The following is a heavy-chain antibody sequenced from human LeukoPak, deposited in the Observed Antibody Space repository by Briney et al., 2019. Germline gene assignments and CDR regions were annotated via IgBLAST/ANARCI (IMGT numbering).Heavy chain of an antibody. J-gene: IGHJ4*02. CDR2: INGSGGGT. D-gene: IGHD5-18*01. Sequence: GGSLRLSCAASGFTFSSYAMSWVRQAPGKGLEWVSAINGSGGGTYYADSVKGRFTISRDNSKNTLYLQMNSLRAEDTAVYYCAKDITAMGDYWGQGTLVTVSS. CDR3: AKDITAMGDY. CDR1: GFTFSSYA. V-gene: IGHV3-23*01.